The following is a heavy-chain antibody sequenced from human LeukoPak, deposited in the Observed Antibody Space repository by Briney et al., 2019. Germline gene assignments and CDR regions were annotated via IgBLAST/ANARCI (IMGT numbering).Heavy chain of an antibody. CDR1: GFIVSSHF. D-gene: IGHD3-10*01. CDR3: AKDYSKTSYYGSGTYYRPNWFDP. Sequence: GGSLRLSCAASGFIVSSHFMSWVRQAPGKGLEWVSLIYSGGSTYYADSVKGRFTISRDNSKNTLYLQMNSLRPDDTAVYYCAKDYSKTSYYGSGTYYRPNWFDPWGQGTLVTVSS. V-gene: IGHV3-53*05. CDR2: IYSGGST. J-gene: IGHJ5*02.